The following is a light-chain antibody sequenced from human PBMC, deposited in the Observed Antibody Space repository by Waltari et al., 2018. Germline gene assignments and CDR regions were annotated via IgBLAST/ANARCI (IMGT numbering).Light chain of an antibody. Sequence: QSARTQPPSASGSPGQSDTLACTGTSRDYGGYAYVSGYHQQPGKAPTLNFYGVNKRPSGVPDRFSGSKSGNTASLTVSGLQAEDEADYYCSSYTGSNTFPWVFGGATKLTVL. CDR2: GVN. CDR3: SSYTGSNTFPWV. CDR1: SRDYGGYAY. V-gene: IGLV2-8*01. J-gene: IGLJ3*02.